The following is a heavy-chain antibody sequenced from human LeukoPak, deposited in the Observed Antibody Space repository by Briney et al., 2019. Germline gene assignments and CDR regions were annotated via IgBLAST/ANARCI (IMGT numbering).Heavy chain of an antibody. Sequence: SETLSLTCTVSGGSISSYYWSWIRQPAGKGLEWIGRIYTSGTTNYNPSLKSRVTISIDTSKNEFSLRLTSVTAADTAVYYCAREANYYGSGSYFEGTFDYWGQGSLVTVSS. V-gene: IGHV4-4*07. CDR1: GGSISSYY. CDR3: AREANYYGSGSYFEGTFDY. D-gene: IGHD3-10*01. J-gene: IGHJ4*02. CDR2: IYTSGTT.